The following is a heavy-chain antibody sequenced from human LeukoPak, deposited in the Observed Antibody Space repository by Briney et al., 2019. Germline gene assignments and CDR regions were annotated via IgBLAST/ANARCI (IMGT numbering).Heavy chain of an antibody. J-gene: IGHJ6*02. V-gene: IGHV3-48*04. CDR1: GFTFSSYS. Sequence: QSGGSLRLSCAASGFTFSSYSMNWVRQAPGKGLEWVSYISSSSSTIYYADSVKGRFTISRDNAKNSLYLQMNSLRAEDTAVYYCARFRFSWVTPTLYYGMDVWGQGTTVTVSS. CDR2: ISSSSSTI. D-gene: IGHD2-21*02. CDR3: ARFRFSWVTPTLYYGMDV.